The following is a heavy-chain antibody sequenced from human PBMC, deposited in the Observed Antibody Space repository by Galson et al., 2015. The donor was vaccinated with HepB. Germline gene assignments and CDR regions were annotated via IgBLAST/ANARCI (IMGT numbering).Heavy chain of an antibody. CDR3: ARQLQTVGYSYGSDY. CDR1: GYSFTSYW. J-gene: IGHJ4*02. V-gene: IGHV5-10-1*01. Sequence: QSGAEVKKPGESLRISCKGSGYSFTSYWISWVRQMPGKGLEWMGRIDPSDSYTNYSPSFQGHVTISADKSISTAYLQWSSLKASDTAMYYCARQLQTVGYSYGSDYWGQGTLVTVSS. CDR2: IDPSDSYT. D-gene: IGHD5-18*01.